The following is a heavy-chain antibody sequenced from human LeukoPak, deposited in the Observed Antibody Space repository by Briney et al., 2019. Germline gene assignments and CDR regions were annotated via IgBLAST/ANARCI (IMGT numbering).Heavy chain of an antibody. J-gene: IGHJ4*02. CDR1: GYTFIGYY. CDR3: ARMEYYYDRSGYYND. V-gene: IGHV1-2*02. D-gene: IGHD3-22*01. Sequence: ASVKVSCKASGYTFIGYYIHWVRQAPGQGLEYMGWMNPNSGGTNYAQNFQGRVTMARDTSISTAYMELSRLRSDDTAIYYCARMEYYYDRSGYYNDWGQGTLVTVSS. CDR2: MNPNSGGT.